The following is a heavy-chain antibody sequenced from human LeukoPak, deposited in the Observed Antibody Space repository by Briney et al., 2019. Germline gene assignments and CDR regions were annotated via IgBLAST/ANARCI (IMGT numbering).Heavy chain of an antibody. V-gene: IGHV1-46*01. Sequence: ASVKVSCKASGYTFTDYYMHWVRQAPGQGLEWMGTINPSGGSTTYAQKFQGRVTMTRDTSTSTVYMELSSLRSEDTAVYYCALPRSEMVRGVTGAFSFDYWGQGTLVTVSS. CDR3: ALPRSEMVRGVTGAFSFDY. J-gene: IGHJ4*02. D-gene: IGHD3-10*01. CDR1: GYTFTDYY. CDR2: INPSGGST.